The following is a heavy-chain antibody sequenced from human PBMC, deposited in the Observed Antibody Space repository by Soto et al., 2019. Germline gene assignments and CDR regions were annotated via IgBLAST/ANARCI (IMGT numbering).Heavy chain of an antibody. Sequence: SETLSLTCTVSGGSISSSHWSCIRQSPGKGFEWIGYVFSLGTNTGNTQFIPSLANRLSISVDMSKNQFSLRLSSVTAADTAVYYCARGAPWAPPPPNYSVPWSQGTLVTVSS. CDR3: ARGAPWAPPPPNYSVP. D-gene: IGHD2-15*01. CDR1: GGSISSSH. J-gene: IGHJ5*02. V-gene: IGHV4-59*01. CDR2: VFSLGTNTGNT.